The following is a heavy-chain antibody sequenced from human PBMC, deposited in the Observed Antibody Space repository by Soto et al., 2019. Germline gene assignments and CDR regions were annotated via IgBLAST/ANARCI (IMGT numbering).Heavy chain of an antibody. CDR2: MNPNSGNT. Sequence: QVQLVQSGAEVKKPGASVKVSCKASGYTFTSYDIDWVRQATGQGLEWMGWMNPNSGNTGYAQNFQGRVTMTRNTCISTAYMELSSLRSEDTAVYYCARGCSSTSCYGFDPWGQGTLVTVSS. CDR3: ARGCSSTSCYGFDP. CDR1: GYTFTSYD. J-gene: IGHJ5*02. D-gene: IGHD2-2*01. V-gene: IGHV1-8*01.